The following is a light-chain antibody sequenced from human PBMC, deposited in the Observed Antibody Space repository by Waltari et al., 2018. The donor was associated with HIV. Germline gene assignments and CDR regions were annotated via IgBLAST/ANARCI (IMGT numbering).Light chain of an antibody. CDR2: GAS. CDR1: QTISSY. V-gene: IGKV1-39*01. J-gene: IGKJ2*01. Sequence: DIQMTQSPSSLSASVGDRVTITCRASQTISSYLNWYQQKPGKAHMLLIYGASTLHSGVPSRFSGSGSGTDFTLTISSLQPEDFATYYCQQSYSTPRTVGQGTKLEIK. CDR3: QQSYSTPRT.